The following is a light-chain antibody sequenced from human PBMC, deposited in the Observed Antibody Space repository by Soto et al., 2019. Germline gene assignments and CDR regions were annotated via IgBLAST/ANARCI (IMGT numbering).Light chain of an antibody. V-gene: IGKV3-15*01. Sequence: EIVMTQSPATLSVSPGERATLSCRASQSVSSNLAWYQQKPGQAPRLLIYGASTRATGIPARFSGSGSGTEFTLTVSSLQCEDFAVYYCQQYNNWPRVTFGQGTKVEIK. CDR2: GAS. J-gene: IGKJ1*01. CDR3: QQYNNWPRVT. CDR1: QSVSSN.